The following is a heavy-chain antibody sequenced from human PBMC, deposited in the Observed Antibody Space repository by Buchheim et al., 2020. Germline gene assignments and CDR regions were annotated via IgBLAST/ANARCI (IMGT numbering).Heavy chain of an antibody. D-gene: IGHD2-15*01. CDR3: VSSLLRGLFVY. CDR2: IESSGGV. V-gene: IGHV3-9*01. Sequence: EAQLVESGGNLVRPGRSLRLSCAASGFTFADFAMHWVRQAPGKGLEWVSTIESSGGVVYADSVKGRFTIPRDNARESPYPQMDSLRPEDTALYVCVSSLLRGLFVYWGQGAL. CDR1: GFTFADFA. J-gene: IGHJ4*03.